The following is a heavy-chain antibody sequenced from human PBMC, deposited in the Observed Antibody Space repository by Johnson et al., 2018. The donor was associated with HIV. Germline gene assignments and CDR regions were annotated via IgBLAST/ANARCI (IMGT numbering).Heavy chain of an antibody. CDR3: ARDRAYSSSWEGAFDI. D-gene: IGHD6-13*01. Sequence: VQLVESGGGLVKPGGSLRLSCAASGFTFSDYYMSWIRQAPGKGLECISVIYSGGTTYYADSVKGRFTISRDNSKNTLYLQMNTLRVENTAVYYCARDRAYSSSWEGAFDIWGQGTMVTVSS. CDR1: GFTFSDYY. J-gene: IGHJ3*02. CDR2: IYSGGTT. V-gene: IGHV3-66*02.